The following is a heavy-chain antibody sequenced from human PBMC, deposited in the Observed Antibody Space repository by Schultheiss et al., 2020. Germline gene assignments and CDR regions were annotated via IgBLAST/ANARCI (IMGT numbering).Heavy chain of an antibody. D-gene: IGHD1-26*01. CDR2: IYYSGST. CDR3: AREFNGWELSLLAFDI. J-gene: IGHJ3*02. V-gene: IGHV4-39*07. Sequence: WVRQAPGKGLEWIGSIYYSGSTYYNPSLKSRVTISVDTSKNQFSLQLNSVTPEDTAVYYCAREFNGWELSLLAFDIWGQGTMVTVSS.